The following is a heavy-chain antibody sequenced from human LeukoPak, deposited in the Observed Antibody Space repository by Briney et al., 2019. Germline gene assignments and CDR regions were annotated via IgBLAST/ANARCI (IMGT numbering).Heavy chain of an antibody. D-gene: IGHD2-2*01. CDR2: ISAYNGNT. CDR1: GYTFTSYG. Sequence: ASVKVSCKASGYTFTSYGISWVRQAPGQGLEWMGWISAYNGNTNYAQKLQGRVTMTTDTSTSTAYMELRSVRSDDTAVYYCARDVDIVVVPAAMEDDAFDIWGQGTMVTVSS. J-gene: IGHJ3*02. CDR3: ARDVDIVVVPAAMEDDAFDI. V-gene: IGHV1-18*04.